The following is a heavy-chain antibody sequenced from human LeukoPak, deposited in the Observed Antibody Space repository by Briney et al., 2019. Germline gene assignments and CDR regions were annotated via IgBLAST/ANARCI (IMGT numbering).Heavy chain of an antibody. CDR3: TGDETGIDY. D-gene: IGHD1-1*01. V-gene: IGHV3-20*04. CDR1: GFIFDDFG. J-gene: IGHJ4*02. Sequence: GGSLRLSCAASGFIFDDFGMTWVRQAPGKGLEWVSSINWNGDITPYADSVKGRFTISRDNAKNALYLQMNSLRPEDTALYFCTGDETGIDYWGQGTLVTVSS. CDR2: INWNGDIT.